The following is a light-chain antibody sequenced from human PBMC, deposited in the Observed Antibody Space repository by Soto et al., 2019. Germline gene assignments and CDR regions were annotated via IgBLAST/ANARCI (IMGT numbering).Light chain of an antibody. J-gene: IGKJ4*01. CDR2: GAS. V-gene: IGKV1-39*01. CDR3: QQTYSHIS. CDR1: RTINTY. Sequence: DVRMTQSPSSLSASVGDTITITCRASRTINTYLNWFQQKPGEPPRLLIYGASTLHDGVPSRFSGSESGADFTLTISGLQPEDFASYHCQQTYSHISFGGGTKV.